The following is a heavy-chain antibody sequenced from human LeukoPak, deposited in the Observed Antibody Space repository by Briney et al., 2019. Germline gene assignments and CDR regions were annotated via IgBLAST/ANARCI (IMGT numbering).Heavy chain of an antibody. CDR2: ISPDSGAT. D-gene: IGHD6-6*01. CDR1: GYTFTGYY. J-gene: IGHJ4*02. CDR3: VREGYSTSSGPLDY. V-gene: IGHV1-2*02. Sequence: APVKVSCKASGYTFTGYYMHWVRQAPGQGLEWMGWISPDSGATNYAQKFQGRVTMTRDTSISTAYMELSSLRSDDTAVYFCVREGYSTSSGPLDYWGQGTLVTVSS.